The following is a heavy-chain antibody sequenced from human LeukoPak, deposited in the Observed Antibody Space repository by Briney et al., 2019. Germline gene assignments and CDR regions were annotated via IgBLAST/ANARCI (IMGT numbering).Heavy chain of an antibody. CDR2: INPNSGGT. Sequence: GASVKVSCTASGYTFTGYYMHWVRQAPGQGLEWMGWINPNSGGTNYAQKFQGRVTMTRDTSISTAYMELSRLRSDDTAVYYCARGQDTPYYDILTGYSTWGQGTLVTVSS. D-gene: IGHD3-9*01. CDR1: GYTFTGYY. J-gene: IGHJ5*02. CDR3: ARGQDTPYYDILTGYST. V-gene: IGHV1-2*02.